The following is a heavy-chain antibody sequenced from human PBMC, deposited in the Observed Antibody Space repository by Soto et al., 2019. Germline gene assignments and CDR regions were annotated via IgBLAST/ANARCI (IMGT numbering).Heavy chain of an antibody. CDR3: ARDMKCENDGGYYYYGMDV. V-gene: IGHV4-31*03. CDR1: GDSISSGPNY. CDR2: IYYTGTT. J-gene: IGHJ6*02. Sequence: QVQLQESGPGLVKPSQTLSLTCTVSGDSISSGPNYWGWIRQHPGKGLEWIGFIYYTGTTYYSPSLKSRVIMSLVTSKNQVSLKLSSVTAADTAGYYCARDMKCENDGGYYYYGMDVWGPGSTVTVSS. D-gene: IGHD1-1*01.